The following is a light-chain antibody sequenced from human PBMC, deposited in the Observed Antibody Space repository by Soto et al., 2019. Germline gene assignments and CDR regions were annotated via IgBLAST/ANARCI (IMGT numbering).Light chain of an antibody. CDR2: DAS. CDR3: QQRINWPLT. Sequence: EIVLTQSPVTLSLSPGERATLSCRASQSVTTFLAWYQQKPGQAPRLLIYDASKRATGIPARFSGIGSGTDFTLTISILEPEDFAVYYCQQRINWPLTFVGGTKVEIK. CDR1: QSVTTF. J-gene: IGKJ4*01. V-gene: IGKV3-11*01.